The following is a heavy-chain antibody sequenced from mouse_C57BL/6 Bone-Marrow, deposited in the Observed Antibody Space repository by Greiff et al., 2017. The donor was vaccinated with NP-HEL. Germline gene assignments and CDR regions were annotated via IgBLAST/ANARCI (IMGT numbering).Heavy chain of an antibody. V-gene: IGHV5-4*03. J-gene: IGHJ3*01. D-gene: IGHD1-1*01. CDR2: ISDGGSYT. CDR3: ARDYYGRAWFAY. CDR1: GFTFSSYA. Sequence: EVKLVESGGGLVKPGGSLKLSCAASGFTFSSYAMSWVRQTPEKRLEWVATISDGGSYTYYPDNVKGRVTISRDNAKNNLYLQMSHLKSEDTAMYFCARDYYGRAWFAYWGQGTLVTVSA.